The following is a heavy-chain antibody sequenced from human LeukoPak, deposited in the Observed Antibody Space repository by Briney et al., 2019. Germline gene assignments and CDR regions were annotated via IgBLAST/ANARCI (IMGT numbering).Heavy chain of an antibody. CDR3: ARVLGGIAFDI. CDR1: GFTFSSYS. D-gene: IGHD2-15*01. J-gene: IGHJ3*02. V-gene: IGHV3-21*05. CDR2: ISSSSSYI. Sequence: GGSLRLSCAASGFTFSSYSMNWVRQAPGKGLEWVSYISSSSSYIYYADSVKGRFTISRDNAKNSLYLQMNSLRAEDTAVYYCARVLGGIAFDIWGQGTMVTVSS.